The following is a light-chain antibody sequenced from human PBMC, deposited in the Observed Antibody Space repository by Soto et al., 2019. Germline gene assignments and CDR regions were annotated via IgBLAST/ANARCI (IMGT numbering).Light chain of an antibody. CDR3: AAFDDSLRAWV. CDR1: SSNIGTNY. CDR2: SNN. Sequence: QSVLTQPPSASGTPGQRVTISCSGSSSNIGTNYVYWYHHLPGTAPKLLIYSNNQRPSGVPDRFSGSKSGTSASLAISGLRSEDEADYYCAAFDDSLRAWVFGGGTKLTVL. V-gene: IGLV1-47*02. J-gene: IGLJ3*02.